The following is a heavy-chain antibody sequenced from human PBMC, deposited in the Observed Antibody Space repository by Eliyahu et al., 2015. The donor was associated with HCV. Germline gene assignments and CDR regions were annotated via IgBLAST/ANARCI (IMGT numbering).Heavy chain of an antibody. Sequence: EVQLLESGGGLVQPGGSLRLSCAASGFTFSSYAMSWVRQAPGKGLEWVSGISGSGGSTYYANSVKGRFTISRDNSKNTLYLQMNSLRAEDTSVYYCAKGNLKYDILSGLDYWGQGMLVTVSS. CDR2: ISGSGGST. J-gene: IGHJ4*02. V-gene: IGHV3-23*01. CDR3: AKGNLKYDILSGLDY. D-gene: IGHD3-9*01. CDR1: GFTFSSYA.